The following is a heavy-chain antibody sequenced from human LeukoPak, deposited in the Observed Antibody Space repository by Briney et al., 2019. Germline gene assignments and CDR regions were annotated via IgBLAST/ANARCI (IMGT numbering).Heavy chain of an antibody. D-gene: IGHD3-16*02. CDR3: ARGPLYYDYVWGSYRKRYDAFDI. Sequence: PSETLSLACAVYGGSFSGYYWSWIRQPPGEGLEWIGEINHSGSTNYNPSLKSRVTISVDTSKNQFSLKLSSVTAADTAVYYCARGPLYYDYVWGSYRKRYDAFDIWGQGTMVTVS. J-gene: IGHJ3*02. CDR1: GGSFSGYY. V-gene: IGHV4-34*01. CDR2: INHSGST.